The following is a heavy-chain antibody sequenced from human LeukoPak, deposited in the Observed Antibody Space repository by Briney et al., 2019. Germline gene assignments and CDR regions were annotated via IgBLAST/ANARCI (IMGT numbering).Heavy chain of an antibody. J-gene: IGHJ5*02. Sequence: AGGSLRLSCAASGFTFSSYAMHWVRQAPGKGLEWVAVISYDGSNKYYADSVKGRFTISRDNSKNTLYLQMNSLRAEDTAVYYCARDPASSGWYAQWFDPWGQGTLVTVSS. V-gene: IGHV3-30*04. D-gene: IGHD6-19*01. CDR3: ARDPASSGWYAQWFDP. CDR1: GFTFSSYA. CDR2: ISYDGSNK.